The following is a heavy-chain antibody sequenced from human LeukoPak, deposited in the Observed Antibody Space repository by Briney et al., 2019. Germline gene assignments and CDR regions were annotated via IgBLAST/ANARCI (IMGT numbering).Heavy chain of an antibody. CDR3: ARDPGYGYYNKAFDY. J-gene: IGHJ4*02. CDR2: INPNDATT. Sequence: ASVKVSCKASGYTFTSYYIHWVRQAPGQGLEWMGLINPNDATTSYAQRFQGRVTMTRDMSTNSVYMDLSRLTSDDTAVYFCARDPGYGYYNKAFDYWGQGTLVTVSS. V-gene: IGHV1-46*01. D-gene: IGHD1-26*01. CDR1: GYTFTSYY.